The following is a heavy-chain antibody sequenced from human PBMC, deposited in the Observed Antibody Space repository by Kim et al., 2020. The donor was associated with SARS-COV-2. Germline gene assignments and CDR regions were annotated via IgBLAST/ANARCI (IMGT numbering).Heavy chain of an antibody. CDR3: AREETDSYGYRSFDY. V-gene: IGHV1-3*01. J-gene: IGHJ4*02. Sequence: WMRQFPGQRLEWMGWVDGGNGKTKSSQNFQGRVTITRDRSATTAYMELSSLRSEDTAVYYCAREETDSYGYRSFDYWGQGTPVTVSP. CDR2: VDGGNGKT. D-gene: IGHD5-18*01.